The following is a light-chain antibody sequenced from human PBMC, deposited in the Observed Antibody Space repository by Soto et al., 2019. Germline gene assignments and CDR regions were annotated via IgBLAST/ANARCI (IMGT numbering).Light chain of an antibody. CDR1: SSDVGSYNR. CDR3: SLYTSRKTYV. Sequence: QSVLTQPPSVSGSPGQSVAISCTGTSSDVGSYNRVSWYQQPPGTAPKVMIYEVSNRPSGVPDRFSGSKSGNTASLTISGLRPGDGADFYCSLYTSRKTYVLEIGTRVTVL. CDR2: EVS. J-gene: IGLJ1*01. V-gene: IGLV2-18*01.